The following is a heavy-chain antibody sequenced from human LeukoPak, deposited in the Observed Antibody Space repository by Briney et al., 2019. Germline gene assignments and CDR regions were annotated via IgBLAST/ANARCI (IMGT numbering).Heavy chain of an antibody. CDR3: GREYSDSRYFDY. D-gene: IGHD6-13*01. V-gene: IGHV3-66*01. CDR1: GFTVSSSY. Sequence: GGSLRLSCTTSGFTVSSSYMSWVRQAPGKGLEWVSIIYSSGSTYYADSVKGRFTISRDNSKNTLYLQMNSLRAEDTAVYYCGREYSDSRYFDYWGQGTLVTVSS. CDR2: IYSSGST. J-gene: IGHJ4*02.